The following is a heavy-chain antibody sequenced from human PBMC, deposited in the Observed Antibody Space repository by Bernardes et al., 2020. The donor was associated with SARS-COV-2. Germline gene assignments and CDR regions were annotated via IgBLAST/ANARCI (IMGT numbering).Heavy chain of an antibody. V-gene: IGHV4-61*02. Sequence: SESLCLSCSASGFTISSCAFHWIRLAQPAGQGLVSLVRLYTRGDTNYNSSVKSRVTLSLDTAKNQFSLKLTSVTAADTAVYYCARDVLSGYYSYFDHWGQGTLVTVSS. CDR1: GFTISSCA. CDR3: ARDVLSGYYSYFDH. D-gene: IGHD3-16*01. CDR2: LYTRGDT. J-gene: IGHJ4*02.